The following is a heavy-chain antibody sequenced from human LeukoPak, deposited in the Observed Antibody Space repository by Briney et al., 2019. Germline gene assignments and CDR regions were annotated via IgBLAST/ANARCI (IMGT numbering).Heavy chain of an antibody. CDR2: ISNSGTYI. V-gene: IGHV3-21*01. J-gene: IGHJ4*02. CDR1: GFTFSTYS. Sequence: PGGSLRLSCAASGFTFSTYSMNWVRQAPGKGLEWVSSISNSGTYIYYADSVKGRFTLSRDNAKNSLYLQMDSLRAEDTAVYYCARGPDIFTAFSPDFWGQATLVTVSS. D-gene: IGHD3-9*01. CDR3: ARGPDIFTAFSPDF.